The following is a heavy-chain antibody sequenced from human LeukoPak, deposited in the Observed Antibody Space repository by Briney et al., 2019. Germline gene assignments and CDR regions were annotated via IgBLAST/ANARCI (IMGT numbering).Heavy chain of an antibody. CDR1: GGSISSYY. V-gene: IGHV4-59*08. D-gene: IGHD5-18*01. J-gene: IGHJ4*02. CDR2: IYYSGST. CDR3: ARQGIPLPRVDY. Sequence: SETLSLTCTVSGGSISSYYWSWIRQPPGKGLEWIGYIYYSGSTNYNPSLKSRVTISVDTSKNQFSLKLSSVTAADTAVYYCARQGIPLPRVDYWGQGTLVTVSS.